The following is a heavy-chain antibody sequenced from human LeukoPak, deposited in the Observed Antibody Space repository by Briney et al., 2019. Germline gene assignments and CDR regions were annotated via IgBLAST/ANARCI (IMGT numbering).Heavy chain of an antibody. CDR3: VRDRGEWSYSHDY. J-gene: IGHJ4*02. V-gene: IGHV4-4*02. CDR1: GASISSNW. D-gene: IGHD3-10*01. Sequence: SETLSLTCAVSGASISSNWWNWVRQPPGKGLEWIGEIHHSGSANYNPSLKSRVTISLDTSENQFSLRLSSVTAADTAVYYCVRDRGEWSYSHDYWGQGTLVTVSS. CDR2: IHHSGSA.